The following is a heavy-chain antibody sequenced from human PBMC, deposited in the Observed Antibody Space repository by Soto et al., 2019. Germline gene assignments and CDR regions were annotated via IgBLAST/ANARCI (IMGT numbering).Heavy chain of an antibody. CDR3: ARGSGYYYWDDY. D-gene: IGHD3-22*01. J-gene: IGHJ4*02. CDR2: INAGNGNT. V-gene: IGHV1-3*01. CDR1: GYTFTSYG. Sequence: APLNRSCKASGYTFTSYGITWGRQAPGQGLEWMGWINAGNGNTKYSQKFQGRVTITRDTSASTAYMELSSLRSEDTAVYYCARGSGYYYWDDYWGQGTLVTVSS.